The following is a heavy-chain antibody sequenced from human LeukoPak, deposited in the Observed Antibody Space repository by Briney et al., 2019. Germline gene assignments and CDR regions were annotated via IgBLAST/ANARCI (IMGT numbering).Heavy chain of an antibody. CDR3: ARDTPPGIAAAGIGSLDY. Sequence: GGSLRLSCAASGFTFSSYSMNWVRQAPGKGLEWVSYISSSSSTIYYADSVKGRFTISRDNAKNSLYLQMNSLRAEDTAVYYCARDTPPGIAAAGIGSLDYWGQGTLVTVTS. J-gene: IGHJ4*02. D-gene: IGHD6-13*01. CDR1: GFTFSSYS. V-gene: IGHV3-48*04. CDR2: ISSSSSTI.